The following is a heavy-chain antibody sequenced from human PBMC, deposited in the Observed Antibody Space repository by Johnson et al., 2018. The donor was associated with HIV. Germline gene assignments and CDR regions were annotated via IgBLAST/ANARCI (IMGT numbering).Heavy chain of an antibody. J-gene: IGHJ3*02. Sequence: QMQLVESGGGVVQPGRSLRLSCAASGFTFSNYAMHWVRQAPGKRLEWVAVISYDGSNKYYADSVKGRFTISRDNSKNTLNLQMNSLRAEDTAVYYCARSSVRDDAIDIWGQGTLVTVSS. CDR2: ISYDGSNK. CDR1: GFTFSNYA. D-gene: IGHD3-10*01. V-gene: IGHV3-30*04. CDR3: ARSSVRDDAIDI.